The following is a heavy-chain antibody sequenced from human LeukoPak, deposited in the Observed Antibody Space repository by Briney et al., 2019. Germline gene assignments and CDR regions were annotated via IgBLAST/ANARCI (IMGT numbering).Heavy chain of an antibody. V-gene: IGHV4-59*08. D-gene: IGHD3-22*01. Sequence: SETLSLTCTVSGGSINKYYWSWIRQPPGKGLEWIGYIYYSGSTNHNPSLKSRVTISVDTSKNQFSLKLSSVTAADTAVYYCARHAHYYDSSGYYTFDYWGQGTLVTVSS. CDR1: GGSINKYY. CDR3: ARHAHYYDSSGYYTFDY. CDR2: IYYSGST. J-gene: IGHJ4*02.